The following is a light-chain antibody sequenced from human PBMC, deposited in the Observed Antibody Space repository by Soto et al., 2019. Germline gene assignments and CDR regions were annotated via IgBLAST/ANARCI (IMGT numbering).Light chain of an antibody. CDR1: QTLRGRY. Sequence: DTVLTQSPGTLSLSPGERATLSCRASQTLRGRYLAWYQQKPGQAPRLLIYGASTRATGITDRFSGSGSGTDFTLTISRLEPEDFAVYYCQQYDTSPRTVGQGTQVDIK. CDR2: GAS. V-gene: IGKV3-20*01. CDR3: QQYDTSPRT. J-gene: IGKJ1*01.